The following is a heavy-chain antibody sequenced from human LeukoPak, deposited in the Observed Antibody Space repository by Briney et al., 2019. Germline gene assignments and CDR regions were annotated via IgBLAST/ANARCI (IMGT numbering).Heavy chain of an antibody. D-gene: IGHD3-22*01. CDR3: AREVPYDTSRYYQPFDY. CDR2: ISAYNGNT. J-gene: IGHJ4*02. Sequence: APVKVSCKASGYTFTSYGITWVRQAPGQGLEWMGWISAYNGNTNYAQKLQGRVTMTTDTSTSTAYMNLRSLRSDDTAVYYCAREVPYDTSRYYQPFDYWGQGTLVTVSS. V-gene: IGHV1-18*01. CDR1: GYTFTSYG.